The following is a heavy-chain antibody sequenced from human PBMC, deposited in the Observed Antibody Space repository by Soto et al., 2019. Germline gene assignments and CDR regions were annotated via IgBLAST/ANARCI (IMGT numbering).Heavy chain of an antibody. V-gene: IGHV3-48*01. Sequence: GGSLRLSCAASGFTFKSYAMSWVRQAPGKGLEWVSYISSSSSTIYYADSVKGRFTISRDNAKNSLYLQMNSLRAEDTAVYYCARDTAEVSVSPADYWGQGTLVTVSS. CDR3: ARDTAEVSVSPADY. CDR2: ISSSSSTI. CDR1: GFTFKSYA. D-gene: IGHD2-2*01. J-gene: IGHJ4*02.